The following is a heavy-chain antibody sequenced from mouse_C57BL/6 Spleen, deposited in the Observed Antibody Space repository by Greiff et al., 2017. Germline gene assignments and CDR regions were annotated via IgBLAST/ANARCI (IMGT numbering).Heavy chain of an antibody. J-gene: IGHJ4*01. CDR2: ISGGGGNT. V-gene: IGHV5-9*01. CDR1: GFTFSSYT. CDR3: ARLLGDYYAMDY. Sequence: EVQLVESGGGLVKPGGSLKLSCAASGFTFSSYTMSWVRQTPEKRLEWVATISGGGGNTYYPDSVKGRFTISRDNAKNTLYLQMSSLRSEDTALYYCARLLGDYYAMDYWGQGTSVTVSS. D-gene: IGHD4-1*01.